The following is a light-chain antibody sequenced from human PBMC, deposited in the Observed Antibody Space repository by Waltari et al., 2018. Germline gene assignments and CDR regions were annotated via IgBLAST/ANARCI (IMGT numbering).Light chain of an antibody. CDR2: DAS. CDR1: QSVSRN. J-gene: IGKJ1*01. V-gene: IGKV3-20*01. Sequence: EVMFTQSPGTLSLSPGERTTLSCRASQSVSRNLAWYQQKPGQAPRLLIYDASSRATGIPDRFSGSGSGTDFSLTISRLEPEDFAVYYCQKYGTLPATFGQGTKVEIK. CDR3: QKYGTLPAT.